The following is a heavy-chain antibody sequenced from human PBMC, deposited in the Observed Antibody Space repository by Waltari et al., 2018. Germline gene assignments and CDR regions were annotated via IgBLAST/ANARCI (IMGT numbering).Heavy chain of an antibody. Sequence: EVQLLESGGTLVQSGGSLSLSCAAAGFTFSNSGMAWVRQGPEEGLEWVSAIVGSGSSTFYADSVKGRFTISRDNSKNTLYLQMDSLRAEDTAVYYCVKGGCSSDSCLEYWGQGTLVTVSS. V-gene: IGHV3-23*01. CDR3: VKGGCSSDSCLEY. D-gene: IGHD2-2*01. J-gene: IGHJ4*02. CDR2: IVGSGSST. CDR1: GFTFSNSG.